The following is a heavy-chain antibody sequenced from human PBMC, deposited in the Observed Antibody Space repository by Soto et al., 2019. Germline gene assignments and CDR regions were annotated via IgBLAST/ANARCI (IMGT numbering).Heavy chain of an antibody. V-gene: IGHV1-8*01. CDR3: ARDSIEERVSITGTTEDYYYYMDV. J-gene: IGHJ6*03. D-gene: IGHD1-7*01. Sequence: EASVKVSCKASGYTFTSYDINWVRQATGQGLEWMGWMNPNSGNTGYAQKFQGRVTMTRNTSISTAYMELSSLRSEDTAVYYCARDSIEERVSITGTTEDYYYYMDVWGKGTTVTVSS. CDR1: GYTFTSYD. CDR2: MNPNSGNT.